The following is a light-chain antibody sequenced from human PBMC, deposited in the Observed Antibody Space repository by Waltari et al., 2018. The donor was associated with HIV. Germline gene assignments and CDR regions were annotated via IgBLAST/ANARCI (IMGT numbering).Light chain of an antibody. J-gene: IGLJ1*01. V-gene: IGLV2-23*02. CDR2: EVS. CDR3: CSYAGSSTYV. CDR1: SSDVGSYNL. Sequence: QSALTQPASVSGSPGQSITISCTGTSSDVGSYNLVPWYQQHPGKAPKLMIYEVSKRPSGVSNRFSGSKSGNTASLTISGLQAEDEADYYCCSYAGSSTYVFGTGTKVTVL.